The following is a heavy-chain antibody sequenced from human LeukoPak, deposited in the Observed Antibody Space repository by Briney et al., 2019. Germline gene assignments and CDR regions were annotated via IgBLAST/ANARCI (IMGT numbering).Heavy chain of an antibody. Sequence: GGSLRLSCAASGFTFSSYGVHWVRQAPGKGLEWVAVIWYDGSHKYYADSVKGRFTISRDNSKNTLLLQMNSLRAEDTAVYYCARERYCSGTSCFELGYWGQGTLVTVSS. D-gene: IGHD2-2*01. CDR3: ARERYCSGTSCFELGY. V-gene: IGHV3-33*01. J-gene: IGHJ4*02. CDR2: IWYDGSHK. CDR1: GFTFSSYG.